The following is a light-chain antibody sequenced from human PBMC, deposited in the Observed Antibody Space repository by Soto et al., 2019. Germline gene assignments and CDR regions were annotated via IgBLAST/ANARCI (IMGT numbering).Light chain of an antibody. J-gene: IGKJ1*01. V-gene: IGKV3-15*01. CDR2: GAS. Sequence: EVVMTQSPATLSVSPGERATLSCRASQSVSSNLAWYQQKPGQAPRLLIYGASTRATGIPARFSGSGSGTEFTLTISSRQSADFAVYYCQQYGSSLWTFGQGTKVDIK. CDR3: QQYGSSLWT. CDR1: QSVSSN.